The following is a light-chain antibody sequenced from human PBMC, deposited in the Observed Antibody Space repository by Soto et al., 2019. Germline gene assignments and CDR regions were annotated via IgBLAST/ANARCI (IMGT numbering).Light chain of an antibody. CDR1: QGVNSY. CDR3: QQRDNWQLS. CDR2: DAS. Sequence: EIVLTQSPATLSLSPGERATLSCRASQGVNSYLAWYQQKPGQAPRLLIYDASNRATGIPARFSGSGPGTDFTLTNSRLEPEYFAVYYCQQRDNWQLSFGGGTKVEMK. V-gene: IGKV3D-11*01. J-gene: IGKJ4*01.